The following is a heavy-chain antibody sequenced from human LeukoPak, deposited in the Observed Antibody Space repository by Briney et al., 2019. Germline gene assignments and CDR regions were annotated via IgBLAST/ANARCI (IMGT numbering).Heavy chain of an antibody. CDR1: GGSFSGYY. J-gene: IGHJ5*02. Sequence: SETLSLTCAVYGGSFSGYYWSWIRQPPGKGLEWIGYIYYSGSTNYNPSLKSRVTISVDTSKNQFSLKLSSVTAADTAVYYCARDYGSGIPSFWFDPWGQGTLVTVSS. CDR2: IYYSGST. V-gene: IGHV4-59*01. CDR3: ARDYGSGIPSFWFDP. D-gene: IGHD3-10*01.